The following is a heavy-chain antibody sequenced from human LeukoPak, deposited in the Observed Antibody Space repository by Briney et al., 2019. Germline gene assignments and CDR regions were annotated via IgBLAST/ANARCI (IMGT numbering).Heavy chain of an antibody. CDR2: INHSGST. V-gene: IGHV4-34*01. J-gene: IGHJ5*02. D-gene: IGHD3-16*01. CDR1: GGSISSYY. CDR3: ARSPFWAPAHNWFDP. Sequence: PSETLSLTCTVSGGSISSYYWSWIRQPPGKGLEWIGEINHSGSTNYNPSLKSRVTISVDTSKNQFSLKLSSVTAADTAVYYCARSPFWAPAHNWFDPWGQGTLVTVSS.